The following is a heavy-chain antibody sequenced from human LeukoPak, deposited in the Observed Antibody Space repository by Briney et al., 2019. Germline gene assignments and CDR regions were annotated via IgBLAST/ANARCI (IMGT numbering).Heavy chain of an antibody. CDR1: GFTFSSYA. J-gene: IGHJ4*02. V-gene: IGHV3-30-3*01. D-gene: IGHD2-2*01. CDR3: AKDIVVVPAAMVLDY. CDR2: ISYDGSNK. Sequence: PGGSLRLSCAASGFTFSSYAMHWVRQAPGKGLEWVAVISYDGSNKYYADSVKGRFTISRDNSKNTLCLQMNSLRAEDTAVYYCAKDIVVVPAAMVLDYWGQGTLVTVSS.